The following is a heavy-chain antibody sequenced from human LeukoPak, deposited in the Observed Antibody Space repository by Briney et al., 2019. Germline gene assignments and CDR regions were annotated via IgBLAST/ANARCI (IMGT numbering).Heavy chain of an antibody. CDR3: ARYYYYYMDV. V-gene: IGHV4-4*02. CDR2: IYPTGST. J-gene: IGHJ6*03. Sequence: PSETLSLTCAVSGGSISSPNWWSWVRQSPEKGLEWIAEIYPTGSTNYNPSLKSRVTISLDKSKNQFSLNLSSVTAADTAIYYCARYYYYYMDVWGKGTTATVSS. CDR1: GGSISSPNW.